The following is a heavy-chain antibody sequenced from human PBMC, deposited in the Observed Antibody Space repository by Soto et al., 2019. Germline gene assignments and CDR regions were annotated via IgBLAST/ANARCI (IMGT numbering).Heavy chain of an antibody. V-gene: IGHV1-69*04. CDR1: GGTFSSYT. J-gene: IGHJ4*02. Sequence: SVKVSCKASGGTFSSYTISWVRQAPGQGLEWMGRIIPILGIANYAQKFQGRVTITADKSTSTAYMEPSSLRSEDTAVYYCARDGDTAMVFDYWGQGTLVTVSS. D-gene: IGHD5-18*01. CDR2: IIPILGIA. CDR3: ARDGDTAMVFDY.